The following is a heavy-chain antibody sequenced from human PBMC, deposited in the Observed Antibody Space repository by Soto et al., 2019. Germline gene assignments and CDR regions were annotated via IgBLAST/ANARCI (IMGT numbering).Heavy chain of an antibody. Sequence: HVQLQESGPGLVKPSQTLSLTCTVSGGSISSGGYYWSWIRQHPAKGLEWIGYIYYSGSTYYNPSLKSRVTISVDTSKNQYSLKLSSVTAADTAVYYCARDLDGELDYWGQGTLVTVSS. V-gene: IGHV4-31*03. CDR3: ARDLDGELDY. CDR1: GGSISSGGYY. J-gene: IGHJ4*02. D-gene: IGHD4-17*01. CDR2: IYYSGST.